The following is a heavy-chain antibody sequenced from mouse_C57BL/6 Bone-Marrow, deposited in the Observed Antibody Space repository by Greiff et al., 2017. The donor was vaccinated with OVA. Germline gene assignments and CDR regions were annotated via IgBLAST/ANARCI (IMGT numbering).Heavy chain of an antibody. V-gene: IGHV1-69*01. J-gene: IGHJ2*01. CDR3: ASGYYFDY. CDR2: LDPSDSYT. Sequence: QVQLQQPGAELVMPGASVKLSCKASGYTFPSYWMHWVKQRPGQGLEWIGELDPSDSYTNYNQKFKGKSTLTVYQSSSPAYMQRSGLSSGDSAVYYCASGYYFDYWGQGTTLTVSS. CDR1: GYTFPSYW.